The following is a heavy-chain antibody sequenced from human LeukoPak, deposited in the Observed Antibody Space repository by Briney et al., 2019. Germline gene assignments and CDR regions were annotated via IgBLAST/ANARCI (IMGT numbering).Heavy chain of an antibody. J-gene: IGHJ4*02. V-gene: IGHV3-23*01. D-gene: IGHD3-22*01. Sequence: PGGSLRLSCAASGFTLRDFAMNWVRQAPGKGLEWVSIISRSGEISYHANSVTGRFTISRDNSKSTLYLQMNSLKAEDTAVYFCAKSDDNSNFHLTGYLDYWGQGTLVSVSS. CDR1: GFTLRDFA. CDR2: ISRSGEIS. CDR3: AKSDDNSNFHLTGYLDY.